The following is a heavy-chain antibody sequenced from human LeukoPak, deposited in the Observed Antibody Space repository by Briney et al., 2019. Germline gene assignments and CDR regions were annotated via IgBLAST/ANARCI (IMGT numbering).Heavy chain of an antibody. D-gene: IGHD6-19*01. CDR1: GFTFSSYS. CDR2: ISSSSSYI. V-gene: IGHV3-21*04. CDR3: AARPTSAAVAPSDF. Sequence: PGGSLRLSCAASGFTFSSYSMNWVRQAPGKGLEWVSSISSSSSYIYYADSVKGRFTISRDNAKNSLYLQMNSLRAEDTATYYCAARPTSAAVAPSDFWGQGTLVTVSS. J-gene: IGHJ4*02.